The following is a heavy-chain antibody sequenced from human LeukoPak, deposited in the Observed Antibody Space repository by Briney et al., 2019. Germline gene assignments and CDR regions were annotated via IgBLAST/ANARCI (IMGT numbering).Heavy chain of an antibody. CDR2: INPNSGGT. V-gene: IGHV1-2*02. CDR3: ATNFPLYRGYSGYDFDY. CDR1: GYTFTGYY. J-gene: IGHJ4*02. D-gene: IGHD5-12*01. Sequence: ASVKVSCKASGYTFTGYYMHWVRQAPGQGLEWMGWINPNSGGTNYAQKFQGRVTMTRDTSISTAYMELSRLRSDDTAVYYCATNFPLYRGYSGYDFDYWGQGTLVTVSS.